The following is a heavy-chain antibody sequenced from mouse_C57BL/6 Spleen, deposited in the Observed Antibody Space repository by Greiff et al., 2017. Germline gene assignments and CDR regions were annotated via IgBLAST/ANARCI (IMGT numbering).Heavy chain of an antibody. Sequence: VHLLESGAELVKPGASVKMSCKASGYTFTTYPIEWMKQNHGKSLEWIGNFHPYNDDTKYNEKFKGKATLTVEKSSSTVYLELSRLTSDDSAVYYCARGAVVEYYFDYWGQGTTLTVSS. CDR3: ARGAVVEYYFDY. CDR1: GYTFTTYP. CDR2: FHPYNDDT. J-gene: IGHJ2*01. V-gene: IGHV1-47*01. D-gene: IGHD1-1*01.